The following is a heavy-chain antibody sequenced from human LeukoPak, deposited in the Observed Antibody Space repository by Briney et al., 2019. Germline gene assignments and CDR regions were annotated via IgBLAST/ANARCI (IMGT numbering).Heavy chain of an antibody. J-gene: IGHJ6*02. CDR1: GYTFTSYD. CDR2: MNPNSGNT. V-gene: IGHV1-8*01. D-gene: IGHD3-3*01. Sequence: ASVKVSCKASGYTFTSYDINWVRQASGQGLEWMGWMNPNSGNTGYAQKFQGRVTMTRNTSISTAYMELSSLRSEDTAVYYCARANALYYDFWSGRQMDVWGQGTTVTVSS. CDR3: ARANALYYDFWSGRQMDV.